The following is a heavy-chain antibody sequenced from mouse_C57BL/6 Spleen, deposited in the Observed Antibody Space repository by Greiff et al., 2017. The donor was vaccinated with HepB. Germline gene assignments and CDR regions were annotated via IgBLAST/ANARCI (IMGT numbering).Heavy chain of an antibody. CDR2: INPYNGGT. CDR1: GYTFTDYY. Sequence: VQLQQSGPVLVKPGASVKMSCKASGYTFTDYYMNWVKQSHGKSLEWIGVINPYNGGTSYNQKFKSKATLTVDKSSSTAYMELNSLTSEDSAVYYCARGRLRSWFAYWGQGTLVTVSA. V-gene: IGHV1-19*01. D-gene: IGHD2-4*01. J-gene: IGHJ3*01. CDR3: ARGRLRSWFAY.